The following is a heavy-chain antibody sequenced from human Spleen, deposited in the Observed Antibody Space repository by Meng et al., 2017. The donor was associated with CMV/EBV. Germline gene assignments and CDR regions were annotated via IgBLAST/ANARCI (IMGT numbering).Heavy chain of an antibody. CDR2: IYWDDDK. D-gene: IGHD2-15*01. CDR3: AHRDYCSGGTCTFDY. V-gene: IGHV2-5*02. CDR1: GFSLSTSGMC. Sequence: SGFSLSTSGMCVGWIRQPPGKALEWLALIYWDDDKRYSPSLKSRLTITKDTSKNQVVLTMTNMDPVDTATYYCAHRDYCSGGTCTFDYWGQGTLFPVSS. J-gene: IGHJ4*02.